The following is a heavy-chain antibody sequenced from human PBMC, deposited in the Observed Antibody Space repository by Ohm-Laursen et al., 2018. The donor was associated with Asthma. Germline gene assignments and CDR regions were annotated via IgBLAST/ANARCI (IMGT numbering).Heavy chain of an antibody. Sequence: SLRLSCAAPGFTFSDSYMSWIRLAPGKGLESISYIGPSSRDIMYVDSVKGRFSISRDNARNSLYLQMNNLRAEDTAVYYCSRDSRRLPFWGQGTTVTVSS. CDR2: IGPSSRDI. J-gene: IGHJ6*02. D-gene: IGHD4-11*01. V-gene: IGHV3-11*05. CDR1: GFTFSDSY. CDR3: SRDSRRLPF.